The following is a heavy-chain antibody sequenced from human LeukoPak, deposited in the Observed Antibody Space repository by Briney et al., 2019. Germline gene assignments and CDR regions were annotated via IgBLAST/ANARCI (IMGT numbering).Heavy chain of an antibody. CDR3: TRGARVFPDYYYMDV. V-gene: IGHV4-59*01. J-gene: IGHJ6*03. CDR1: GGSISSYY. CDR2: IYYTGSTNYSPST. Sequence: SSETLSLTCTVSGGSISSYYWSWIRQPPGKGLEWIGYIYYTGSTNYSPSTNYSPSLKGRVTISVDTSKNQFSLKLTSVTAADTAVYYCTRGARVFPDYYYMDVWGTGTTVTVSS. D-gene: IGHD2-21*01.